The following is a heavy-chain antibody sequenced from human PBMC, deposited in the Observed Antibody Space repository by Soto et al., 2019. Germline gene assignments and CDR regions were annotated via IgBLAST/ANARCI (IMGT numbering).Heavy chain of an antibody. V-gene: IGHV4-39*07. CDR2: IYYSGTT. J-gene: IGHJ5*02. CDR1: GGSISSSSYY. Sequence: SETLSLTCTVSGGSISSSSYYWGWIRQHPGKGLEWIGSIYYSGTTYYNPSLKSRVTISVDTSKNQFSLKLTSVTAADTAVYYCARDPAPWGQGTLVPVPS. CDR3: ARDPAP.